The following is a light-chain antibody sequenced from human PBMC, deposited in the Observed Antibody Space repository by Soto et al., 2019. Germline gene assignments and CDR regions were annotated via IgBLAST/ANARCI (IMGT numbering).Light chain of an antibody. CDR2: ASS. Sequence: EIVLTQSPGTLSLYPGERATRSCRASQRFNSAYLAWYQKKPGQPPRLLIYASSNRAAGIPDRFSASASGTDFTLTISRLEPEDFAVYYCHHYVDSPCGLGQGTKVEIK. CDR1: QRFNSAY. CDR3: HHYVDSPCG. V-gene: IGKV3-20*01. J-gene: IGKJ1*01.